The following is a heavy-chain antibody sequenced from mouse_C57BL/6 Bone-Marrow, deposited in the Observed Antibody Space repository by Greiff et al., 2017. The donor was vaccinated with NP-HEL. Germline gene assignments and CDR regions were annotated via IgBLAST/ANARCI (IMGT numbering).Heavy chain of an antibody. CDR1: GYTFTDYY. D-gene: IGHD2-1*01. Sequence: EVQLQQSGPVLVKPGASVKMSCKASGYTFTDYYMNWVKQSHGKSLEWIGVINPYNGGTSYNQKFKGKATLTVDKSSSTAYMELNSLTSEDSAVYYCARPLYYGNYDYWGQGTTLTVSS. V-gene: IGHV1-19*01. J-gene: IGHJ2*01. CDR2: INPYNGGT. CDR3: ARPLYYGNYDY.